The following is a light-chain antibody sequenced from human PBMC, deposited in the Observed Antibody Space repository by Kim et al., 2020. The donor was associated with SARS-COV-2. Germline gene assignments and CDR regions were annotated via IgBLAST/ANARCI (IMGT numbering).Light chain of an antibody. CDR3: QQRANWPIT. CDR2: DAS. J-gene: IGKJ5*01. V-gene: IGKV3-11*01. Sequence: EIVLTQSAATLSLSPGERATLSCRASQSVSSNLAWYQQKPGQAPRLLIYDASNRATGIPARFSGSGSGTDFTLTISSLEPEDFAVYYCQQRANWPITFGQGTRLEMK. CDR1: QSVSSN.